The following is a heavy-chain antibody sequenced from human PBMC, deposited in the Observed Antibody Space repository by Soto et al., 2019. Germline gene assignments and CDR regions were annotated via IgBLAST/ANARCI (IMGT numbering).Heavy chain of an antibody. CDR1: GFTFSSYA. CDR3: AMNIVVVPWYFDY. V-gene: IGHV3-23*01. D-gene: IGHD2-2*01. CDR2: ISGSGGST. J-gene: IGHJ4*02. Sequence: EVQLLESGGGLVQPGGSLRLSCAASGFTFSSYAMSWVRQAPGKGLEWVSAISGSGGSTYYADSVKGRFTISRDNSKNTLYLQMNSLRAEDTAVYYCAMNIVVVPWYFDYWGQGTLVTVSS.